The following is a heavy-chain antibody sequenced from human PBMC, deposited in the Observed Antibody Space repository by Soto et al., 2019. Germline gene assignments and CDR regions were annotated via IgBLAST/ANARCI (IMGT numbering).Heavy chain of an antibody. CDR3: ASDGDQWDQGYWAT. D-gene: IGHD1-26*01. CDR2: ISAYRGNT. Sequence: QVQLVQSGAEVTKPGASVKVSCKASGYTSINYGISWVRQAPGQGLEWMGWISAYRGNTNYAQKLRGRITMTTDTSARTGYVEFKNLRSDDTAVYYCASDGDQWDQGYWATWGQGAMVTVSS. J-gene: IGHJ4*02. CDR1: GYTSINYG. V-gene: IGHV1-18*01.